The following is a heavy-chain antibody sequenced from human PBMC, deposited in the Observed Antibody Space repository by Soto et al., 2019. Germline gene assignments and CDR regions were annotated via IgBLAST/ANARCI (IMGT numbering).Heavy chain of an antibody. CDR3: XKDSGTIAAAPLGGFDP. D-gene: IGHD6-13*01. Sequence: GGSLRLSCAASGFTFSSYGMHWVRQAPGKGLEWVAVISYDGSNKYYADSVKGRFTISRDNSKNTLYLQMNSLRAEDTAVYYCXKDSGTIAAAPLGGFDPWGQGTLVTVSS. CDR1: GFTFSSYG. V-gene: IGHV3-30*18. CDR2: ISYDGSNK. J-gene: IGHJ5*02.